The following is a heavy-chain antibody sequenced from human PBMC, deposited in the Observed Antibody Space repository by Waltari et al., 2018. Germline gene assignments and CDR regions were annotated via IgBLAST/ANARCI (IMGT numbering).Heavy chain of an antibody. J-gene: IGHJ6*02. V-gene: IGHV4-39*01. CDR2: IYYSGST. Sequence: QLQLQESGPGLVKPSETLSLTCTVSGGSISSSSYYWGWLRQPPGKGLEWIGSIYYSGSTYYNPSLKSRVTISVDTSKNQFSLKLSSVTAADTAVYYCARLTTAGIAVAGSYGMDVWGQGTTVTVSS. D-gene: IGHD6-19*01. CDR3: ARLTTAGIAVAGSYGMDV. CDR1: GGSISSSSYY.